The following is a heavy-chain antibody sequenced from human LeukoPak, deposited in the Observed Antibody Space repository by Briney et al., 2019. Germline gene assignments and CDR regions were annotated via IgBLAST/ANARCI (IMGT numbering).Heavy chain of an antibody. CDR3: AKDRYGSGTDGSFDY. CDR1: GFTFSSYA. V-gene: IGHV3-23*01. Sequence: GGSLRLSCAASGFTFSSYAMSWVRQAPGKGLEWVSAISGSGGSTYYADSVKGRFTISRDNSKNTLYLQMNSLRAEDTAVFYCAKDRYGSGTDGSFDYWGQGTLVTVSS. D-gene: IGHD3-10*01. CDR2: ISGSGGST. J-gene: IGHJ4*02.